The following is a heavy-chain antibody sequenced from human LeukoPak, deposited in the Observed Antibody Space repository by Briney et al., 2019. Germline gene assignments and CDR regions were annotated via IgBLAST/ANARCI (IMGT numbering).Heavy chain of an antibody. J-gene: IGHJ4*02. Sequence: SETLSLTCTVSGGSISSYYWSWIRQPPGKGLEWIGYIYYSGSTNYNPSLKSRVTISIDTSKSQFSLKLSSVTAADTAVYYCARSKYGSSSPLDFWGQGTLVTVSS. V-gene: IGHV4-59*01. CDR2: IYYSGST. CDR1: GGSISSYY. CDR3: ARSKYGSSSPLDF. D-gene: IGHD6-6*01.